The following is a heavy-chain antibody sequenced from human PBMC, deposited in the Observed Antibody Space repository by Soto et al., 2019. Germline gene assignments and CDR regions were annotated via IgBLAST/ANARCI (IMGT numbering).Heavy chain of an antibody. Sequence: SVTVSCKASGGTFSSYAISWVRQAPGQGLEWMGGIIPIFGTANYAQKFQGRVTITADESTSTAYMERSSLRSEDTAVYYCARDSGYSYGPRYYYGMDVWGQGTTVTVSS. J-gene: IGHJ6*02. CDR1: GGTFSSYA. D-gene: IGHD5-18*01. CDR2: IIPIFGTA. V-gene: IGHV1-69*13. CDR3: ARDSGYSYGPRYYYGMDV.